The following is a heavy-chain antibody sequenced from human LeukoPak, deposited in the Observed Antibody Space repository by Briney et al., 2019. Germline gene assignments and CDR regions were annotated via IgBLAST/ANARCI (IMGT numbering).Heavy chain of an antibody. V-gene: IGHV4-34*01. Sequence: SETLSLTCAVYGGPFTANYWSWIRQPPGKGLEWIGEMNHSGSTNYNPSLKSRVTISVDTSKKQLSLKLTSASAADTAVYYCARSLWFGELYNWGQGTLVTVSS. CDR2: MNHSGST. J-gene: IGHJ4*02. CDR3: ARSLWFGELYN. D-gene: IGHD3-10*01. CDR1: GGPFTANY.